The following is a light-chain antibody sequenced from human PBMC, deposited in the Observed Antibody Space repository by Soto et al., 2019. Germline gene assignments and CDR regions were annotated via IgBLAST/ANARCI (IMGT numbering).Light chain of an antibody. V-gene: IGKV1-39*01. Sequence: DIQMTQSPSSLSASVGDRVTITCRANQSISSYLNWYQQKPGKAPKLLIYAASTLQRGVSLRFSGSGSGTDFTLTIRSLQLDDFATYYCQQSYRTPYPFGQGTKVDIK. CDR2: AAS. J-gene: IGKJ2*01. CDR3: QQSYRTPYP. CDR1: QSISSY.